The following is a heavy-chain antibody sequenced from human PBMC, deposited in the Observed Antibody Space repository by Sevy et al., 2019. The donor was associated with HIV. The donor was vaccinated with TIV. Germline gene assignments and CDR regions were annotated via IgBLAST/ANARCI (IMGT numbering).Heavy chain of an antibody. Sequence: GGSLRLSCAASGFTFSSYSMNWVRQAPGKGLEWVSYISSSSSTIYYADSVKGRFTISRDNAKNSPYLQMNSLRDEDTAVYYCARDRRNYDILTGYRGIDYWGQGTLVTVSS. D-gene: IGHD3-9*01. CDR2: ISSSSSTI. V-gene: IGHV3-48*02. J-gene: IGHJ4*02. CDR1: GFTFSSYS. CDR3: ARDRRNYDILTGYRGIDY.